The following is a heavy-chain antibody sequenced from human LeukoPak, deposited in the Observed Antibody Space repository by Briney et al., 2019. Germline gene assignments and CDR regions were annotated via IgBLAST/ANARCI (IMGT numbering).Heavy chain of an antibody. J-gene: IGHJ4*02. V-gene: IGHV4-59*08. CDR3: ARHGTISSESYFDY. D-gene: IGHD1-14*01. CDR1: GGSVSSYY. Sequence: PSETLSLTCSVSGGSVSSYYWSWIRQSPGKGLEWIGYIHNSGRTNYNPSLKSRVTGFVDTSKNQVSLRLISVTAADTAVYYCARHGTISSESYFDYWGQGALVTVSS. CDR2: IHNSGRT.